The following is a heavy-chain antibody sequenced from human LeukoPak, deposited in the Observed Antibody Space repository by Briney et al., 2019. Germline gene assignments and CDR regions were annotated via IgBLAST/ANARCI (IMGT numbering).Heavy chain of an antibody. Sequence: ASVKVSCKASGYTFTNNDINWVRQAPGQGLEWMGWINPNSGGTNYAQKFQGRVTMTRDTSISTAYMELSRLRSDDTAVYYCARDGYSSSWYPGNYFDYWGQGTLVTVSS. J-gene: IGHJ4*02. D-gene: IGHD6-13*01. CDR3: ARDGYSSSWYPGNYFDY. CDR1: GYTFTNND. CDR2: INPNSGGT. V-gene: IGHV1-2*02.